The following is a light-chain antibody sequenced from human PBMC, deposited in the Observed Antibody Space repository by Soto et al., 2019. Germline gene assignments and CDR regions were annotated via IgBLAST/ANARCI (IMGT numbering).Light chain of an antibody. J-gene: IGLJ2*01. CDR3: SSYAGRNKHVV. CDR2: EVS. V-gene: IGLV2-8*01. CDR1: SSDVGGYNY. Sequence: QSALTQPPSASGFPGQSVTISCTGTSSDVGGYNYVSWYQQHPGKAPKLLIYEVSKWPSGVPDRFSVSKSGNTASLTVSGLRAEDEADYYCSSYAGRNKHVVFGGGTKLTVL.